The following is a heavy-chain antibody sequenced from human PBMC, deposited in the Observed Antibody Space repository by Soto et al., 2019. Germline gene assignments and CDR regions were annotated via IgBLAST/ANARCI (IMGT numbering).Heavy chain of an antibody. V-gene: IGHV3-23*01. J-gene: IGHJ4*02. Sequence: GVSLRLSCAVSGFICSSYDMSWVRQAPGKGLEWVSTILVGGSTHYEDSVKGRFTISRDTSKNTVYLQMHSLRDEDTAVYYCARKVPDGYNREFDYWGQGTQVTVSS. CDR1: GFICSSYD. CDR3: ARKVPDGYNREFDY. CDR2: ILVGGST. D-gene: IGHD5-12*01.